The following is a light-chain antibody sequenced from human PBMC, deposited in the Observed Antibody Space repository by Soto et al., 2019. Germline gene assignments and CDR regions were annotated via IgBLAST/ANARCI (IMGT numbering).Light chain of an antibody. CDR3: QVWDISSGHYV. Sequence: SYELTQPPSVSVAPGQTARIACGGNSIGTKSVHWYQQRPGQAPVLLIYYDSDRPSGIPERFSGSNSGNTATLTISRVEAGDEADYFCQVWDISSGHYVFGTGTKVTVL. CDR1: SIGTKS. J-gene: IGLJ1*01. V-gene: IGLV3-21*04. CDR2: YDS.